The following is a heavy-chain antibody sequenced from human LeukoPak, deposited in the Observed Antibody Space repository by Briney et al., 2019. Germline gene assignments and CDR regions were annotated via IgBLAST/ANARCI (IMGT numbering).Heavy chain of an antibody. CDR2: IGSSSSYI. D-gene: IGHD1-26*01. CDR3: ARDMGYSGSYYFDY. J-gene: IGHJ4*02. V-gene: IGHV3-21*01. CDR1: GFTFSSYS. Sequence: PGGSLRLSCAASGFTFSSYSMNWVRQAPGKGLEWVSSIGSSSSYIYYADSVKGRFTISRDNAKNSLYLQMNSLRAEDTAVYYCARDMGYSGSYYFDYWGQGTLVTVSS.